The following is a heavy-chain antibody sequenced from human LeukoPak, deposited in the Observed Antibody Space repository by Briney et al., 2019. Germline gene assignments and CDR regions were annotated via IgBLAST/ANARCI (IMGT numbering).Heavy chain of an antibody. D-gene: IGHD2-21*01. J-gene: IGHJ3*02. CDR3: ANQYCGGDCYSGDAFDI. CDR2: ISGSGGST. Sequence: GGSLRLSCAASGFTFSSYAMSWVRQAPGKGLEWVSAISGSGGSTYYADSVKGRFTISRDNSKNTLYLQMNSLRAEDTAVYYCANQYCGGDCYSGDAFDIWGQGTMVTVSS. CDR1: GFTFSSYA. V-gene: IGHV3-23*01.